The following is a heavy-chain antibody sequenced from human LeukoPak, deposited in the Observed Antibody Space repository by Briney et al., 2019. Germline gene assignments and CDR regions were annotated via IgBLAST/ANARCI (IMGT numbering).Heavy chain of an antibody. CDR1: GYTFTGYY. V-gene: IGHV1-2*02. CDR2: INPNSGGT. CDR3: ARDFADSSGYLGLNWFDP. Sequence: GASVKVSCKASGYTFTGYYMHWVRQAPGQGLEWMGWINPNSGGTNYAQKFQGRVTMTRDTSIGTAYMELSRLRSDDTAVYYCARDFADSSGYLGLNWFDPWGQGTLVTVSS. J-gene: IGHJ5*02. D-gene: IGHD3-22*01.